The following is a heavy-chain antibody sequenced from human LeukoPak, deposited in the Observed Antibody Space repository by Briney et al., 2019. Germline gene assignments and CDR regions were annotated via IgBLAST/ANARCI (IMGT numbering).Heavy chain of an antibody. CDR1: GGSFSGYY. V-gene: IGHV4-34*01. J-gene: IGHJ6*02. Sequence: PSETLSLTCAVYGGSFSGYYWSWIRQPPGKGLEWIGEINHSGSTNYNPSLKSRVTISVDTSKNQFSLKLSSVTAADTAVYYCARGRTDCSGGSCYFYYYYGMDVWGQGTTVTVSS. D-gene: IGHD2-15*01. CDR3: ARGRTDCSGGSCYFYYYYGMDV. CDR2: INHSGST.